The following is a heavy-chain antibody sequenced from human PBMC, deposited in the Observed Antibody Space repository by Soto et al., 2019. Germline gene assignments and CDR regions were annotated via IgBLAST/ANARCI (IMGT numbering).Heavy chain of an antibody. V-gene: IGHV3-33*01. CDR3: ASEGHYYGSGSYYNLGYYYYGMDV. J-gene: IGHJ6*02. D-gene: IGHD3-10*01. Sequence: SLRLSCAASGFTFSSYGMHWVRQAPGKGLEWVAVIWYDGSNKYYADSVKGRFTISRDNSKNTLYLQMNSLRAEDTAVYYCASEGHYYGSGSYYNLGYYYYGMDVWGQGTTVTVSS. CDR2: IWYDGSNK. CDR1: GFTFSSYG.